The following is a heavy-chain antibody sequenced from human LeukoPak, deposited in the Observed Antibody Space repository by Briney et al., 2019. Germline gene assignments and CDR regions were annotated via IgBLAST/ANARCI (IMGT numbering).Heavy chain of an antibody. CDR3: ARELEMATTPGDY. Sequence: PGGSLRLSCAASGFTVSSNYMSWVRQAPGKGLEWVSVIYSGGSTYYADSVKGRFTISRDNSKNTLYLQMNSLRAEDTAVYYCARELEMATTPGDYWGQGTLVTVSS. J-gene: IGHJ4*02. CDR2: IYSGGST. V-gene: IGHV3-53*01. CDR1: GFTVSSNY. D-gene: IGHD5-24*01.